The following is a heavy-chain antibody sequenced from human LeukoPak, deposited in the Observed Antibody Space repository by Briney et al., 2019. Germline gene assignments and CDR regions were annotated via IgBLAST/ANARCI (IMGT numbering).Heavy chain of an antibody. CDR2: INPRGGST. Sequence: ASVKVSCKASGYTFTTYYMYWVRQAPGQGLERVGIINPRGGSTTYAQKFQGRVTMTRDTSTSTVYMELSSLKSDDTAVYYCARGGGPGNYPFDFWGQGTLVTVSS. CDR1: GYTFTTYY. CDR3: ARGGGPGNYPFDF. J-gene: IGHJ4*02. V-gene: IGHV1-46*01. D-gene: IGHD1-7*01.